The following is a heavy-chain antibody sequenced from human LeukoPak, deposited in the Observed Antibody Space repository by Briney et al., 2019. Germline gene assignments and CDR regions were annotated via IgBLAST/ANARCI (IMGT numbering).Heavy chain of an antibody. CDR1: GGSISSYY. V-gene: IGHV4-59*01. J-gene: IGHJ4*02. CDR3: ARGPIAVAGTYDY. Sequence: SETLSLTCTVSGGSISSYYWSWIRQPPGKGLEWSGYIYYSGTTNYNPSLKRRVTISVDTSKNQFSLKLSSVTAADTAVYYCARGPIAVAGTYDYWGQGTLVTVSS. D-gene: IGHD6-19*01. CDR2: IYYSGTT.